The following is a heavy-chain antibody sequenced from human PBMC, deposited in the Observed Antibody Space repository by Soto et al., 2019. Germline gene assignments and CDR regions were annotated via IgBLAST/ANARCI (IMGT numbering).Heavy chain of an antibody. J-gene: IGHJ4*02. CDR1: GYTLTELS. CDR2: FDPEDGET. D-gene: IGHD6-13*01. CDR3: ATDGPHGSSWYAFYY. Sequence: ASVKVSCKVSGYTLTELSMHWVRQAPGKGLEWMGGFDPEDGETIYAQKFQGRVTMTEDTSTDTAYMELSSLRSEDTAVYYCATDGPHGSSWYAFYYWGQGTLVTVSS. V-gene: IGHV1-24*01.